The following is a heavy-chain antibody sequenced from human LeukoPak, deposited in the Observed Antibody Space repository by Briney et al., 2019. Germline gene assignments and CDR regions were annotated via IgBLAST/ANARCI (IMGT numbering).Heavy chain of an antibody. CDR1: GYSFTSYW. J-gene: IGHJ4*02. CDR3: ARPTYYYDSSGYFDYFDY. CDR2: IYPGDSDT. V-gene: IGHV5-51*01. Sequence: GEPLKISFKGFGYSFTSYWIGWVGQMPGKGLEWMGLIYPGDSDTRYSPSFQGQVTISADKSISTAYLQWSSLKASDTAMYYCARPTYYYDSSGYFDYFDYWGQGTLVTVSS. D-gene: IGHD3-22*01.